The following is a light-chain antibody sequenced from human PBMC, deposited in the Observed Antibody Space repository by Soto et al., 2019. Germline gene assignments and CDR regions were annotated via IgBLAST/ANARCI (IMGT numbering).Light chain of an antibody. CDR2: EVS. CDR1: SGDVGGYNY. CDR3: TSYKSSSTWV. V-gene: IGLV2-14*01. Sequence: QSALTQPASVSGSPGQSITISCTGTSGDVGGYNYVSWYQQHPDKALKLMIYEVSNRPSGVSNRFSGSKSGNTASLTISGLQAEDEADYYCTSYKSSSTWVFGGGTKLTVL. J-gene: IGLJ3*02.